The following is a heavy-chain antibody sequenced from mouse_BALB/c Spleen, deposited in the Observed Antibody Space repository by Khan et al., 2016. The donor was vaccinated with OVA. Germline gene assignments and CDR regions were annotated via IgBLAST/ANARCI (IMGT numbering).Heavy chain of an antibody. CDR2: IRLKSNIYAT. CDR1: GFTFSNYW. V-gene: IGHV6-6*02. CDR3: TRGWDWYFDV. D-gene: IGHD3-3*01. Sequence: EVKLEGSGGGLVQPGGSMKLSCVASGFTFSNYWMNWVRQSPEKGFEWVAEIRLKSNIYATHYAESVRGRFTISRDDSRGGVYLQMNNLGAEDTGIYYCTRGWDWYFDVWGAGTTVTVSS. J-gene: IGHJ1*01.